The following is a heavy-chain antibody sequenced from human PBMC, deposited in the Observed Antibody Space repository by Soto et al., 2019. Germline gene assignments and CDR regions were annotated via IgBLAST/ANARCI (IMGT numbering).Heavy chain of an antibody. V-gene: IGHV3-30-3*01. Sequence: QVQLVESGGGVVQPGRSLRLSCAASGFTFSSYAMRWVRQAPGKGLEWVSGISYDGSNKYYADSVKGRLTIYRDNYKNTLYLQMNSRRAEDTAVYYCARDPRWVQAAQTRLDYWGKGTLVTVSS. CDR2: ISYDGSNK. J-gene: IGHJ4*02. D-gene: IGHD2-2*01. CDR3: ARDPRWVQAAQTRLDY. CDR1: GFTFSSYA.